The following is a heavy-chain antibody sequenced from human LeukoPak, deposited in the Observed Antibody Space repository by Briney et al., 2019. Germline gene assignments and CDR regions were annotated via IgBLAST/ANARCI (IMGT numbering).Heavy chain of an antibody. J-gene: IGHJ3*02. D-gene: IGHD2-2*01. CDR1: GFSFRSYA. Sequence: GGSLRLSCEASGFSFRSYAMPWVRQGPGKGLDWLAVISNDGRNNYYADSVKGRFTISRDNSRNTLYLQMNSLRVEDTAVYYCASLTDTSVGAFDIWGQGTVVTVSS. V-gene: IGHV3-30-3*01. CDR2: ISNDGRNN. CDR3: ASLTDTSVGAFDI.